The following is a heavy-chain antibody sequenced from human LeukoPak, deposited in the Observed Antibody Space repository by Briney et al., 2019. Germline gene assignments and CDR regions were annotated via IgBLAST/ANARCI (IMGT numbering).Heavy chain of an antibody. J-gene: IGHJ6*04. CDR2: ISSSSSTI. Sequence: GGALRLSGAATGFTFSSYGMNWVRPAPGKGLDWVSYISSSSSTIYYADSVKGRFTISRDNAKNSLYLQMNSLRAEDTAVYYCARDSSGIQLLDVWGKGTTVTVSS. D-gene: IGHD5-18*01. CDR3: ARDSSGIQLLDV. CDR1: GFTFSSYG. V-gene: IGHV3-48*04.